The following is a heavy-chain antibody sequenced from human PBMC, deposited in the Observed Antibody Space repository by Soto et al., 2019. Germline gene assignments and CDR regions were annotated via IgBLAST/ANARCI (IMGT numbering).Heavy chain of an antibody. CDR3: ARDFGGPYSGYDYFDY. J-gene: IGHJ4*02. Sequence: SETLSLTCTVSGGSISSGGYYWSWIRQHPGKGLEWIGYIYYSGSTYYNPSLKSRVTISVDTSKNQFSLKLSSVTAADTAVYYCARDFGGPYSGYDYFDYWGQGTLVTVS. CDR2: IYYSGST. V-gene: IGHV4-31*03. CDR1: GGSISSGGYY. D-gene: IGHD5-12*01.